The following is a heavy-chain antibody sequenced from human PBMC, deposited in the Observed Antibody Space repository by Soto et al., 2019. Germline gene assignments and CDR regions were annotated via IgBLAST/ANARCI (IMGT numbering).Heavy chain of an antibody. Sequence: SETLSLTCTVSGGSISSGGYYWSWIRQHPGKGLEGIGYIYYSGSTYYNPSLKSRVTISVDTSKNQFSLNLSSVTAADTAVYYCARTRYSGSSWLHAGFRYYFDYWGQGTLVTVSS. V-gene: IGHV4-31*03. D-gene: IGHD6-6*01. CDR2: IYYSGST. CDR3: ARTRYSGSSWLHAGFRYYFDY. CDR1: GGSISSGGYY. J-gene: IGHJ4*02.